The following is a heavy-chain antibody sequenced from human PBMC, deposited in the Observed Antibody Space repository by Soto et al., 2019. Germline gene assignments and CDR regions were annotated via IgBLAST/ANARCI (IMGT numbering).Heavy chain of an antibody. CDR3: AKDIAVADCAFDY. J-gene: IGHJ4*02. V-gene: IGHV3-30*18. D-gene: IGHD6-13*01. CDR2: ISKAESNK. CDR1: GFTLSSYG. Sequence: QVQLVESGGGVVQPGRSLRLSCAASGFTLSSYGMHWVRQAPGKGLEWLAIISKAESNKYYADFVKGRFTISRDSSKNTLYLQMNSLRTEDTAVYYCAKDIAVADCAFDYWGQGTLVTVSS.